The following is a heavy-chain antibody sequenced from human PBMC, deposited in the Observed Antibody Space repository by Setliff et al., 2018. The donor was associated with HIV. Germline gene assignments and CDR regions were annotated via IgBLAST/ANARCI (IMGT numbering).Heavy chain of an antibody. CDR2: INQERTT. D-gene: IGHD1-20*01. CDR1: RGSFSHYY. J-gene: IGHJ2*01. CDR3: ARVRFSFNNVRCFDL. Sequence: SETLSLTCAVYRGSFSHYYWTWIRQSPGKGLEWIAEINQERTTFYNPSLKSRLIMSLDTSRNEVSLRLNSVTAADTATYLCARVRFSFNNVRCFDLWGPGTRVNVSS. V-gene: IGHV4-34*01.